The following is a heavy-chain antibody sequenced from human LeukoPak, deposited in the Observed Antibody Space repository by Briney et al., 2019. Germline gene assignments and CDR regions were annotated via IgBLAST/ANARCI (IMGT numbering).Heavy chain of an antibody. CDR2: VFYSGNT. Sequence: SETLSLTCSVSGGSINSSTYYWGWIRQPPGQGLEWIGSVFYSGNTYHSPSLKSRLSISVDTSKNQFSLKLNSVTAADTAVYYCARHYGPWGQGTLVTVSS. CDR1: GGSINSSTYY. V-gene: IGHV4-39*01. D-gene: IGHD3-10*01. J-gene: IGHJ5*02. CDR3: ARHYGP.